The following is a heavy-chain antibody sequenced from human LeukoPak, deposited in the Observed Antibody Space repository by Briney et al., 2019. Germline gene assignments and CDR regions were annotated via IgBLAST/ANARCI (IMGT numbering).Heavy chain of an antibody. V-gene: IGHV3-21*01. CDR2: ISSSSSYI. CDR1: GFTFSSYS. D-gene: IGHD6-13*01. Sequence: GGSLRLSCAASGFTFSSYSMNWVRQAPGKGLEWVSSISSSSSYIYYADSVKGRFTISRDNAKNSLYLQMNSLRAEDTAVYYCARGLERDSSSWYGEDNWFDPWGQGTLVTVSS. J-gene: IGHJ5*02. CDR3: ARGLERDSSSWYGEDNWFDP.